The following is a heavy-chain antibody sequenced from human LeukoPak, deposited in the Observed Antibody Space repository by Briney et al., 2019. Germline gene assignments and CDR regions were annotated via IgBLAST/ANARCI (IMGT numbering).Heavy chain of an antibody. Sequence: PSETPSLTCTVSGGSISSYYWSWIRQPPGKGLEWIGYIYYSGSTNYNPSLKSRVTISVDTSKNQFSLKLSSVTAADTAVYYCASLTMADRGLDYWGQGTLVTVSS. CDR3: ASLTMADRGLDY. D-gene: IGHD3-10*01. CDR1: GGSISSYY. J-gene: IGHJ4*02. V-gene: IGHV4-59*08. CDR2: IYYSGST.